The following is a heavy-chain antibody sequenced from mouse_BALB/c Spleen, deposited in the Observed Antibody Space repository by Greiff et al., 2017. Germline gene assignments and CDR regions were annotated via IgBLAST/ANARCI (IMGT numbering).Heavy chain of an antibody. D-gene: IGHD2-3*01. CDR3: ASLDGYYFAY. Sequence: EVKLVESGGGLVKPGGSLKLSCAASGFAFSSYDMSWVRQTPEKRLEWVAYISSGGGSTYYPDTVKGRFTISRDNAKNTLYLQMSSLKSEDTAMYYCASLDGYYFAYWGQGTLVTVSA. J-gene: IGHJ3*01. V-gene: IGHV5-12-1*01. CDR1: GFAFSSYD. CDR2: ISSGGGST.